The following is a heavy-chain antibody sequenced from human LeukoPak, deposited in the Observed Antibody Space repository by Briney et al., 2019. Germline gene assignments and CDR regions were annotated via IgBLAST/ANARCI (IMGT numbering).Heavy chain of an antibody. CDR3: ASSPRAPHFYDSSGTRGGY. CDR1: GGSFSGYY. J-gene: IGHJ4*02. CDR2: INHSGST. D-gene: IGHD3-22*01. Sequence: PSETLSLTCAVYGGSFSGYYWSWIRQPPGKGLEWIGEINHSGSTNYNPSLKSRVTISVDTPKNQFSLKLSSVTAADTAVYYCASSPRAPHFYDSSGTRGGYWGQGTLVTVSS. V-gene: IGHV4-34*01.